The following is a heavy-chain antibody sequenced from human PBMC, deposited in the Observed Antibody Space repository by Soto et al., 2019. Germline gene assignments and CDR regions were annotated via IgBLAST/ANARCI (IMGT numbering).Heavy chain of an antibody. Sequence: EVQLVESGGGLVQPGGSLRLSCAASGFTFSGYWMHWVRQAPGKGRVWVSRISSDGSSTTYADSAEGRFIISRDNAKNALYLHLNSLRAEDTAVYYCARGSRGYSYGYNDYWGQGTLVSVSS. D-gene: IGHD5-18*01. CDR2: ISSDGSST. J-gene: IGHJ4*02. CDR1: GFTFSGYW. CDR3: ARGSRGYSYGYNDY. V-gene: IGHV3-74*01.